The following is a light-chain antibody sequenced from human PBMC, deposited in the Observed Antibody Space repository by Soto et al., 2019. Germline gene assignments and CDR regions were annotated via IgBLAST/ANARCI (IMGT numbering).Light chain of an antibody. V-gene: IGKV3-15*01. CDR2: DTS. CDR3: QHYVNWPLT. CDR1: QGIGDT. J-gene: IGKJ4*01. Sequence: EIVMTQSPATVSVSPGEGATLSCRSSQGIGDTLAWYQQKPGQTPRLLIYDTSIRATGVPARFSGSSSGAEFTLTFSSLQYEDFAVYYCQHYVNWPLTFGGGTKVESK.